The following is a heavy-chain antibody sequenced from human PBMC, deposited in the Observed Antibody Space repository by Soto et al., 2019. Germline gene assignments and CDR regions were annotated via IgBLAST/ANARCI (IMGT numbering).Heavy chain of an antibody. V-gene: IGHV4-34*01. CDR2: INHSGST. CDR3: ARGLQWLVHNWFDP. CDR1: GGSFSGYY. Sequence: XETLYLTCAVYGGSFSGYYWSWIRQPPGKGLEWIGEINHSGSTNYNPSLKSRVTISVDTSKNQFSLKLSSVTAADTAVYYCARGLQWLVHNWFDPWGQGTLVTVSS. D-gene: IGHD6-19*01. J-gene: IGHJ5*02.